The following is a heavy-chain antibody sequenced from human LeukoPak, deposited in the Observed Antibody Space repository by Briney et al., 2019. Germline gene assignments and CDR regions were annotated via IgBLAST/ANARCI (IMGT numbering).Heavy chain of an antibody. Sequence: PSETLSLTCTVSSSSISSVNYWGWIRQPPGEGLEWIAFISRTGTTNYNPSLKSRVTISVDTSKNQFSLKLSSVTAADTAVYYCARDLDYDFSGHSAWGQGTLVTVSS. CDR2: ISRTGTT. D-gene: IGHD3-22*01. CDR3: ARDLDYDFSGHSA. CDR1: SSSISSVNY. V-gene: IGHV4-38-2*02. J-gene: IGHJ5*02.